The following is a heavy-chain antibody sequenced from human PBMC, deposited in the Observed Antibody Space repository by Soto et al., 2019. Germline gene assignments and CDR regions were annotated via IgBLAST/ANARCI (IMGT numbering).Heavy chain of an antibody. V-gene: IGHV3-64D*06. CDR1: GFTFSSYA. CDR3: VKGCSSTSCLDWFDP. D-gene: IGHD2-2*01. CDR2: ISSNGGST. J-gene: IGHJ5*02. Sequence: GGSLRLSCSASGFTFSSYAMHWVRQAPGKGLEYVSAISSNGGSTYYADSVKGRFTISRDNSKNTLYLQMSSLRAEDTAVYYCVKGCSSTSCLDWFDPWGQGTLVTVS.